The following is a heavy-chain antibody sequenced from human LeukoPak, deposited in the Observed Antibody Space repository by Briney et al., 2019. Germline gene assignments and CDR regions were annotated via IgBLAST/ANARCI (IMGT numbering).Heavy chain of an antibody. V-gene: IGHV5-10-1*01. CDR1: GYSFTSYW. Sequence: GESLKISCKGSGYSFTSYWISWVRQMPGKGLEWMGRIDPSDSYTNYSPSFQGHVTISADKSISTAYLQWSSLKASDTAMYYCARQKGSILTGYSNNWFGPWGQGTLVTVSS. CDR2: IDPSDSYT. D-gene: IGHD3-9*01. CDR3: ARQKGSILTGYSNNWFGP. J-gene: IGHJ5*02.